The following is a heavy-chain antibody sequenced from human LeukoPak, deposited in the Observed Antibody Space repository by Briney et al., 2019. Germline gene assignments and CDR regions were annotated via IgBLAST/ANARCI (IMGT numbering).Heavy chain of an antibody. J-gene: IGHJ5*02. Sequence: PGGSMRPSCAASGFTFTGYAMSWVRQAPGKGLEWVSYISSSSSTIYYADSVKGRFTISRDNAKNSLYLQMNSLRAEDTAVYYCARDGGSYPWGQGTLVTVSS. D-gene: IGHD1-26*01. V-gene: IGHV3-48*01. CDR2: ISSSSSTI. CDR1: GFTFTGYA. CDR3: ARDGGSYP.